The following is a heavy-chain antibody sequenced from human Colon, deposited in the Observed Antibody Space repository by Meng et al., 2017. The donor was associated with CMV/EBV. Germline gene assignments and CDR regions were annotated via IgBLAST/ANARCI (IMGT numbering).Heavy chain of an antibody. CDR1: GYSFSNYV. CDR3: AITSLFDY. V-gene: IGHV1-3*01. CDR2: ISPGDDNG. Sequence: SVSVSCKASGYSFSNYVLHWVRQAPGQGLEWMGWISPGDDNGKYSQKFQGRVAITKDTSASTAYLDLSSLKSEDTAVYYCAITSLFDYWGQGTLVTVSS. J-gene: IGHJ4*02.